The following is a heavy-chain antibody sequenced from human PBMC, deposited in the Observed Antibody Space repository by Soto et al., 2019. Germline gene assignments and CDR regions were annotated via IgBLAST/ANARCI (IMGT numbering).Heavy chain of an antibody. V-gene: IGHV1-18*01. CDR3: ARNVPVFRGHALNWFAS. CDR1: GYTFTSYG. Sequence: QVQLVQSGAEVKKPGASVKVSCKGSGYTFTSYGISWVRQAPGQGLEWMGWISAYNGNTNHAQKLQGRVTMTTDTPXSXXYMEVTSLSPDDTAVYCCARNVPVFRGHALNWFASWGQGTLVTVSP. J-gene: IGHJ5*01. CDR2: ISAYNGNT. D-gene: IGHD5-12*01.